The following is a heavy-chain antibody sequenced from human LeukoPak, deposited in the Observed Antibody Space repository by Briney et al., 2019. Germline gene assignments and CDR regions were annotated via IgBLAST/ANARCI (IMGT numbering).Heavy chain of an antibody. V-gene: IGHV3-23*01. CDR2: ISGSGHST. Sequence: GGSLRLSCAASGFTFATYAMSWVRQAPGKGLEWVSTISGSGHSTYYADSVKGRFTVSRDNSENTLYLRMNSLSADDTAVYYCAKVWFGELLHFDFWGEGTLVTVSS. CDR3: AKVWFGELLHFDF. J-gene: IGHJ4*02. CDR1: GFTFATYA. D-gene: IGHD3-10*01.